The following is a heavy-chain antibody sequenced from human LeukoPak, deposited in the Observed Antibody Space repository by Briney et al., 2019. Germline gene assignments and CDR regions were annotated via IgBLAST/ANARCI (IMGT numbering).Heavy chain of an antibody. D-gene: IGHD3/OR15-3a*01. J-gene: IGHJ4*02. CDR3: ARDGQTNLDS. CDR1: GYSFTAYY. Sequence: ASVRVSCKASGYSFTAYYIHWVRQAPGQGLEWMGWINPNTGGANYAHKFQGRVTVTRDTSISTAYMDLSRLRSDDTAVYYCARDGQTNLDSWGQGTLVTVSS. V-gene: IGHV1-2*02. CDR2: INPNTGGA.